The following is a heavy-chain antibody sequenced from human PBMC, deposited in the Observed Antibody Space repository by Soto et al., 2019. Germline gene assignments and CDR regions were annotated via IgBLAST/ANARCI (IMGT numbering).Heavy chain of an antibody. J-gene: IGHJ3*01. CDR1: GVSISGYY. CDR2: MYISGST. V-gene: IGHV4-4*07. Sequence: QMQLQESGPGLVKPSETLSLTCTVSGVSISGYYWTWIRQTAGKGLEWIGRMYISGSTNYNPSLKSRVTMSIDTSKNHFSLKLRSVTAADTAVYYCASDQINQNAFDFWGQGTMVTVSS. CDR3: ASDQINQNAFDF.